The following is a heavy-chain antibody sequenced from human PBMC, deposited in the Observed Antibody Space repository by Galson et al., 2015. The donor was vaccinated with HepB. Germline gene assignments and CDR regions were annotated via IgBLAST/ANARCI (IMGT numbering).Heavy chain of an antibody. D-gene: IGHD4-23*01. CDR3: ARGPRDYGGNFHALDI. V-gene: IGHV1-69*02. J-gene: IGHJ3*02. Sequence: SVKVSCKASGGTFSSYTISWVRQAPGQGLEWMGRIIPILGIANYAQKFQGRVTITADKSTSTAYMELSSLRSEDTAVYYCARGPRDYGGNFHALDIWGQGTMVTVSS. CDR2: IIPILGIA. CDR1: GGTFSSYT.